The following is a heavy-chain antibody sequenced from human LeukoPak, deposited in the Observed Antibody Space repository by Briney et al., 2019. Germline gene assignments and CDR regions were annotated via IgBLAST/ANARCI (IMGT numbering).Heavy chain of an antibody. CDR3: ARGEPILASGYCSSTSCSPKWFDP. V-gene: IGHV4-30-2*01. CDR2: IYHSGST. D-gene: IGHD2-2*01. Sequence: PSETLSLTCTVSGGSISSGGYYWSWIRQPPGKGLEWIGYIYHSGSTHYNPSLKSRVTISVDRSKNQFSLKLSSVTAADTAVYYCARGEPILASGYCSSTSCSPKWFDPWGQGTLVTVSS. J-gene: IGHJ5*02. CDR1: GGSISSGGYY.